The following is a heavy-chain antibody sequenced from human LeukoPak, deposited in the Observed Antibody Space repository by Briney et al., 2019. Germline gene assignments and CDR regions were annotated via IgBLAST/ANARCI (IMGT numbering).Heavy chain of an antibody. Sequence: GGAPRLSRAAPGITLCRDWMTLGPQGPGEGGEWVANIKEDGSENSYVESVKGRFTISRDNAKNSLYLQLNSLRAEDTAVYFCARQRYSDYWGQGTLVTVSS. CDR3: ARQRYSDY. D-gene: IGHD1-1*01. CDR1: GITLCRDW. J-gene: IGHJ4*02. V-gene: IGHV3-7*04. CDR2: IKEDGSEN.